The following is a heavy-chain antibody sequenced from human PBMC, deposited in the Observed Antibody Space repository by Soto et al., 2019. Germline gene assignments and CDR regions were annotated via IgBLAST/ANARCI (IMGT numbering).Heavy chain of an antibody. D-gene: IGHD6-13*01. CDR3: ARAFGKALIAAAGTADNGPRENYYYYGMDV. CDR1: GYTFTSYY. J-gene: IGHJ6*02. Sequence: ASVKVSCKASGYTFTSYYMHWVRQAPGQGLEWMGIINPSGGSTSYAQKFQGRVTMTRDTSTSTVYMELSSLRSEDTAVYYCARAFGKALIAAAGTADNGPRENYYYYGMDVWGQGTTVTVSS. V-gene: IGHV1-46*01. CDR2: INPSGGST.